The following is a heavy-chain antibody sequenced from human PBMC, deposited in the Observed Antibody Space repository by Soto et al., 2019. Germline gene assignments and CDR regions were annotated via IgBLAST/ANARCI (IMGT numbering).Heavy chain of an antibody. CDR2: IGPESGAT. J-gene: IGHJ4*02. CDR1: GYTLTGHY. Sequence: ASVKVSCKTSGYTLTGHYIHWVRQAPQQGPEWMGEIGPESGATRYAEKFRGRVTMTMDTSITTVYMELRNLSPDDTAMYYCGRGRSGQIVIFYWGQGTPVTVSS. CDR3: GRGRSGQIVIFY. D-gene: IGHD1-26*01. V-gene: IGHV1-2*02.